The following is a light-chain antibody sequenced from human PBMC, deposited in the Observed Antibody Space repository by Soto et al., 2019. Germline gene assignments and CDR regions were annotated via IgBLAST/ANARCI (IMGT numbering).Light chain of an antibody. CDR1: QDINNY. CDR2: DAS. J-gene: IGKJ1*01. Sequence: DIQLTQSPSSLSASVGDRVTITCQASQDINNYLNWYQQKPGKAPKLLIFDASSVETGVPSRFSGSGSGTHFTFTISSLEPEDIATYYCLQHDTYPLTFGQGTKVDIK. CDR3: LQHDTYPLT. V-gene: IGKV1-33*01.